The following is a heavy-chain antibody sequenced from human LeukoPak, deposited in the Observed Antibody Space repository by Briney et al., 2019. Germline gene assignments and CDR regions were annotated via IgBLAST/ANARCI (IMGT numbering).Heavy chain of an antibody. Sequence: GGSLRLSCAASGFTFSSYAMHWVRQVPGKGLEWLAVISHEGGNTNYADSVKGRFTVSRDNSKNTLFLQMNTLRFEDTSVYYCARDWDPLPTAIGSAAFDLWGQGTLVTVSS. CDR1: GFTFSSYA. D-gene: IGHD2-21*02. J-gene: IGHJ3*01. V-gene: IGHV3-30-3*01. CDR2: ISHEGGNT. CDR3: ARDWDPLPTAIGSAAFDL.